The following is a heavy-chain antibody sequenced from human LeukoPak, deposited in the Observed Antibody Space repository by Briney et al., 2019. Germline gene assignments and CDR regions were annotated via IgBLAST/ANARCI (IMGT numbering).Heavy chain of an antibody. J-gene: IGHJ5*02. CDR3: ARGEPGYCSSTSCFWFDP. CDR1: GGCFSGYY. Sequence: SETLSLTCAVYGGCFSGYYWSWIRQPPGKGLEWIGEINHSGSTNYNPSLKSRVTISVDTSKNQFSLKLSSVTAADTAVYYCARGEPGYCSSTSCFWFDPWGQGTLVTVSS. CDR2: INHSGST. V-gene: IGHV4-34*01. D-gene: IGHD2-2*01.